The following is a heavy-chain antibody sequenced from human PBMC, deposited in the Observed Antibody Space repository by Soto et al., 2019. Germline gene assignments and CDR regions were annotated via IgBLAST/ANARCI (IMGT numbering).Heavy chain of an antibody. Sequence: QVQLQESGPGLVKPSETLSLTCTVSGGSISSYYWSWIRQPPGKGLEWIGYIYYSGSTNYNPSLKGRLPISVPTSTTQSSLTLSSVTAADTAVYYCARRYGWAFDTWGQGTMVTVSS. V-gene: IGHV4-59*08. D-gene: IGHD3-16*01. CDR1: GGSISSYY. CDR3: ARRYGWAFDT. J-gene: IGHJ3*02. CDR2: IYYSGST.